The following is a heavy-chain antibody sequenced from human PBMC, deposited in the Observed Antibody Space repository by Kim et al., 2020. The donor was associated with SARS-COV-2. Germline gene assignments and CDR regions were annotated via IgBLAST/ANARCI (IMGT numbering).Heavy chain of an antibody. V-gene: IGHV3-23*01. J-gene: IGHJ4*02. Sequence: AGSVKGRFTISRDNSKNTLYLQMNSLRAEDTAVYYCAKGVTMIVVYYFDYWGQGTLVTVSS. CDR3: AKGVTMIVVYYFDY. D-gene: IGHD3-22*01.